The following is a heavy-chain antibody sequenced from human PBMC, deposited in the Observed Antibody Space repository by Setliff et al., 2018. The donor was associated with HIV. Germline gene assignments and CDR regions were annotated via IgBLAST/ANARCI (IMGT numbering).Heavy chain of an antibody. CDR1: GFSLTTTGVG. Sequence: SGPTLVNPTQTLTLTCTFSGFSLTTTGVGVGWIRQPPGKALEWLALIYWDDDKRSSPSLKSRLTIIKDTSKNQVVLTMTNMDPVDTATYYCADRRDYYASGSYYFGSWGQGTMVTVSS. J-gene: IGHJ3*01. CDR2: IYWDDDK. CDR3: ADRRDYYASGSYYFGS. D-gene: IGHD3-10*01. V-gene: IGHV2-5*02.